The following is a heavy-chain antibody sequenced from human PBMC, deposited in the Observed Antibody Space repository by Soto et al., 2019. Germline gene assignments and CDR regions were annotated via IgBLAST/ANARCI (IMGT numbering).Heavy chain of an antibody. CDR2: ISSTGSGTAI. CDR1: GFTFSSYE. J-gene: IGHJ4*02. V-gene: IGHV3-48*03. D-gene: IGHD4-17*01. CDR3: AREAYGGNPFDH. Sequence: PGGSLRLSCAASGFTFSSYEMHWVRQAPGKGLEWISYISSTGSGTAIYYADSVKGRFTISTDNAKNSLYLQMNSLRVDDTAVYYCAREAYGGNPFDHWGQGTLVTVSS.